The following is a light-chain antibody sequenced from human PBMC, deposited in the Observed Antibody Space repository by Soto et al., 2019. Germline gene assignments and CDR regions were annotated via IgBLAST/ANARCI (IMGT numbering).Light chain of an antibody. CDR3: QQYNNWPPYT. V-gene: IGKV3-15*01. J-gene: IGKJ2*01. CDR1: QSVSSD. Sequence: EIVMTQSPATLSVSPGERATLSCRASQSVSSDLAWYQQKPGQAPRLLIYGASTRATVIPARFSGSGSGTEFTLPISSLQSEDFEVYYCQQYNNWPPYTFGQGTKLEIK. CDR2: GAS.